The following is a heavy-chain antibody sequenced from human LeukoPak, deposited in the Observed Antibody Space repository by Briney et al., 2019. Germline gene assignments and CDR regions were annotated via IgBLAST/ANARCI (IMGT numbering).Heavy chain of an antibody. V-gene: IGHV3-48*04. CDR3: ARGSCSGGSCYDAFDI. CDR2: ISSSGSTI. CDR1: GFTFSSYS. Sequence: PGGSLRLSCAASGFTFSSYSMNWVRQAPGKGLEWVSYISSSGSTIYYADSVKGRFTISRDNAKNSLYLQMNSLRAEDTAVYYCARGSCSGGSCYDAFDIWGQGTMVTVSS. J-gene: IGHJ3*02. D-gene: IGHD2-15*01.